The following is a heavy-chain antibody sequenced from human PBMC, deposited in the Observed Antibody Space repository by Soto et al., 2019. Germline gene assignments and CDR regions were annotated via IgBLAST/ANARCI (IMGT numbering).Heavy chain of an antibody. Sequence: QVQLVQSGAEVKKPGSSVKVSCKASGGTFSSYTISWVRQAPGQGLEWMGRIIPILGIANYAQKFQGRVTINADKSTSIAYMALGGLRSEDTAVYYCARKTHPRREKCSSTSCQTDSWGQGTLVTVSS. V-gene: IGHV1-69*02. D-gene: IGHD2-2*01. J-gene: IGHJ4*02. CDR1: GGTFSSYT. CDR2: IIPILGIA. CDR3: ARKTHPRREKCSSTSCQTDS.